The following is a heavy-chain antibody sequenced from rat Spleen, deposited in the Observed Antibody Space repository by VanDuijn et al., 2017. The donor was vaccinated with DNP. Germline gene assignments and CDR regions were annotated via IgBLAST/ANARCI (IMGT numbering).Heavy chain of an antibody. CDR1: GFTFSSYW. V-gene: IGHV5-58*01. CDR2: INTDGGNT. CDR3: AQEGLGLSFAY. J-gene: IGHJ3*01. Sequence: EVQLVETGGGLVQPGRSLKLSCVASGFTFSSYWMFWIRQAPGKGLEWVSSINTDGGNTYYPASVKGRFTISRDNAENTVYLQLNSLSSEDTATYYCAQEGLGLSFAYWGQGALVTVSS.